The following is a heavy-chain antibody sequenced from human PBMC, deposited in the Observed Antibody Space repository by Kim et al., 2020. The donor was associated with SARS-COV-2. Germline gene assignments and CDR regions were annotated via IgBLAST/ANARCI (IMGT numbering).Heavy chain of an antibody. Sequence: GGSLRLSCVGSGFTFSNEVMRWVRQAPGKGLDWVSSIDVAGVTYYADAVKGRFTISRDNSKNTLSLQMSSLRAEDTAVYYCARGGDPKFFEHWGQGTLVTVSS. CDR1: GFTFSNEV. V-gene: IGHV3-23*01. CDR2: IDVAGVT. D-gene: IGHD2-21*02. J-gene: IGHJ4*02. CDR3: ARGGDPKFFEH.